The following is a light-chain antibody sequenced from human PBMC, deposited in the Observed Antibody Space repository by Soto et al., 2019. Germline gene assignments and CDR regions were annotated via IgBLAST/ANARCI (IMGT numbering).Light chain of an antibody. CDR3: SSYTTSSTFV. CDR2: EVT. Sequence: ALTQPASVSGSPGQSITISCTGTSSDVGGSKYVSWYQHHPGKAPKLMIYEVTNRPSGVSNRFSGSKSGNTASLTISGLQAEDEADYYCSSYTTSSTFVFGTGTKLTVL. J-gene: IGLJ1*01. V-gene: IGLV2-14*01. CDR1: SSDVGGSKY.